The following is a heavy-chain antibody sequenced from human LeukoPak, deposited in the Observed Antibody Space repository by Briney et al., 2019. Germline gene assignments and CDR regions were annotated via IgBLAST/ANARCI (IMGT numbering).Heavy chain of an antibody. D-gene: IGHD6-13*01. CDR2: VYDSGST. J-gene: IGHJ6*02. Sequence: SETLSLTCAVSVGSISSYYWSWIRQPPGKGLGWIGYVYDSGSTNYNPSLKSRVTISVDTSKNQFSLKLSSVTAADTAVYYCARDRSSSSLPSYYYGMDVWGQGTTVTVSS. CDR1: VGSISSYY. V-gene: IGHV4-59*01. CDR3: ARDRSSSSLPSYYYGMDV.